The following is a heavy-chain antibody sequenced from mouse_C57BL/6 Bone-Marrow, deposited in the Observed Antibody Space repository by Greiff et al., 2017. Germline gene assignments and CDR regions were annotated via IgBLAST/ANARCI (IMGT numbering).Heavy chain of an antibody. CDR2: IDPSDRYT. J-gene: IGHJ1*03. Sequence: QVQLQQPGAELVRPGTSVKLSCKASGYTFTSYWMHWVKQRPGQGLEWIGVIDPSDRYTKFNQKFKGKATLTVDTSSSSAYKQLSSLTSEDSAVYYCARVITTVVASWYFDVGGTGTAVTVTS. CDR1: GYTFTSYW. D-gene: IGHD1-1*01. V-gene: IGHV1-59*01. CDR3: ARVITTVVASWYFDV.